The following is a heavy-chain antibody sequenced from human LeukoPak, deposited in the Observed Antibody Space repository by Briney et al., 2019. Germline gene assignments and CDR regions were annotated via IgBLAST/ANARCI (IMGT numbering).Heavy chain of an antibody. CDR3: ARHRSSSWTNWFDP. Sequence: SETLSLTCAVYGGSFSGYYWSWIRQPPGKGLEWIGEINHSGSTNYNPSLKSRVTISVDTSKNQFSLKLSSVTAADTAVYYCARHRSSSWTNWFDPWGQGTLVTVSS. CDR1: GGSFSGYY. V-gene: IGHV4-34*01. CDR2: INHSGST. D-gene: IGHD6-13*01. J-gene: IGHJ5*02.